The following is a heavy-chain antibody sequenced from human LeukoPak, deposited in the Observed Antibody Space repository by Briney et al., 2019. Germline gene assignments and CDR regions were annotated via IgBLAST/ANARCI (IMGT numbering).Heavy chain of an antibody. CDR2: MNPNSGNT. D-gene: IGHD4-17*01. Sequence: ASVKVSCTASGYTFTSYDISWVRQATGQGLEWMGWMNPNSGNTGYAQKFQGRVTMTRYTSISTAYMELSSLRSEDTAVYYCAREVDGDVWFDPWGQGTLVTVSS. J-gene: IGHJ5*02. CDR3: AREVDGDVWFDP. CDR1: GYTFTSYD. V-gene: IGHV1-8*01.